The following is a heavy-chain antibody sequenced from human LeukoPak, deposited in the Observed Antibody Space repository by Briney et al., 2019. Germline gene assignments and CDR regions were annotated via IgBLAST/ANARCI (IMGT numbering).Heavy chain of an antibody. D-gene: IGHD4-23*01. CDR3: ARWGGGNGDY. CDR1: GFTFSNYE. J-gene: IGHJ4*02. V-gene: IGHV3-48*03. Sequence: GGSLRLSCAASGFTFSNYEMNWVRQAAGKGLAWVSYISGSGSTIYYADSVKGRFTISRDNAKNSLFLQMNSLRAEDTAVYYCARWGGGNGDYWGQGTLVTVSS. CDR2: ISGSGSTI.